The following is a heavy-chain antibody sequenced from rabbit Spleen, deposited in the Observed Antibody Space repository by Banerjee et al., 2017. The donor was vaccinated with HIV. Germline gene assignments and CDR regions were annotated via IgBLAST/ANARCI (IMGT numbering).Heavy chain of an antibody. CDR3: ARDSGSSFSSYGMDL. CDR1: GVSFSNNHY. J-gene: IGHJ6*01. V-gene: IGHV1S40*01. D-gene: IGHD8-1*01. Sequence: QSLEESGGDLVKPGASLTLTCTASGVSFSNNHYMCWVRQAPGKGLEWIACIEGGSSAFSYFASWAKGRFTISKTSSTTVTLQMTSLTAADTATYFCARDSGSSFSSYGMDLWGPAPSSPS. CDR2: IEGGSSAFS.